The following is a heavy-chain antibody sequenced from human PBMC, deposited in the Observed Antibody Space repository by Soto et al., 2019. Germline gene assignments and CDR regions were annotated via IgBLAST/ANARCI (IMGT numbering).Heavy chain of an antibody. CDR3: GVDTAMVDAFDI. D-gene: IGHD5-18*01. V-gene: IGHV3-66*01. CDR2: IYSGGST. Sequence: GGSLRLSCAASGFTVSSNYMSWVRQAPGKGLEWVSVIYSGGSTYYADSVKGRFTISRDNSKNTLYLQMNSLRAEDTAVYYCGVDTAMVDAFDIWGQGTMVTVSS. J-gene: IGHJ3*02. CDR1: GFTVSSNY.